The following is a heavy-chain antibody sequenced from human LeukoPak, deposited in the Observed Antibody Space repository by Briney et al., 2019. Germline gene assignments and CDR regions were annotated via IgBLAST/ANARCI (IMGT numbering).Heavy chain of an antibody. CDR1: GYTFTGYY. V-gene: IGHV1-2*02. CDR3: ARDGVGYYDSSGYHDAFDI. D-gene: IGHD3-22*01. J-gene: IGHJ3*02. CDR2: INPNSGGT. Sequence: ASVKVSCKASGYTFTGYYMHWVRQAPGQGLEWMGWINPNSGGTNYAQKFQGRVTMTRDTSISTAYMELSRLRSDDTAVYYCARDGVGYYDSSGYHDAFDIWGQGTMVTVSS.